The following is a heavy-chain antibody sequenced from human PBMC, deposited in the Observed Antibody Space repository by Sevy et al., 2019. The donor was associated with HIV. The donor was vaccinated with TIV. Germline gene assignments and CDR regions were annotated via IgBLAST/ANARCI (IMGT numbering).Heavy chain of an antibody. CDR2: ISYDGSNK. V-gene: IGHV3-30-3*01. D-gene: IGHD1-7*01. Sequence: GGSQRLSCAASGFTFSSYAMHWVRQAPGKGLEWVAVISYDGSNKYYADSVKGRFTISRDNSKNTLYLQMNSLRAEDTAVYYCAREKVAGTTVIWFDPWGQGTLVTVSS. CDR1: GFTFSSYA. J-gene: IGHJ5*02. CDR3: AREKVAGTTVIWFDP.